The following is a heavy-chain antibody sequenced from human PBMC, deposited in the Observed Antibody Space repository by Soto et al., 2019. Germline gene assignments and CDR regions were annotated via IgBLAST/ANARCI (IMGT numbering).Heavy chain of an antibody. V-gene: IGHV4-59*08. CDR1: GGSIRSYF. D-gene: IGHD3-9*01. CDR3: ARHRDYDILTNYRTYYFDY. CDR2: IYSNEYT. Sequence: SETLSLTCTVSGGSIRSYFWSWIRQAPGKGLEWIGYIYSNEYTDYNPSLKSRVTISVDTSKDQFSLQLKSVTAADTAVYYCARHRDYDILTNYRTYYFDYWGQGTLVTVSS. J-gene: IGHJ4*02.